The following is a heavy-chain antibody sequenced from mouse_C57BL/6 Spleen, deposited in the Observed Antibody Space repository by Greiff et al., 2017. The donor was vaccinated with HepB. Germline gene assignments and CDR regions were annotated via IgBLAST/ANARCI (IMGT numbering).Heavy chain of an antibody. V-gene: IGHV5-12*01. CDR2: ISNGGGST. CDR3: ARHNWAFDY. Sequence: EVMLVESGGGLVQPGGSLKLSCAASGFTFSDYYMYWVRQTPEKRLEWVAYISNGGGSTYYPDTVKGRFTISRDNARNTLYLHMSRLKSEDTAMYYCARHNWAFDYWGQGTTLTVSS. CDR1: GFTFSDYY. J-gene: IGHJ2*01. D-gene: IGHD4-1*01.